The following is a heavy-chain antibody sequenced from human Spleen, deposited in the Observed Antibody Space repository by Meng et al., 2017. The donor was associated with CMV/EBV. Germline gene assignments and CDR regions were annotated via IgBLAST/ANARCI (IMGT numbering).Heavy chain of an antibody. J-gene: IGHJ4*02. CDR2: ISSSSAYI. V-gene: IGHV3-21*01. CDR3: ARDGLGYCSSISCYGLDY. CDR1: GFTFSSYW. Sequence: GGSLRLSCAASGFTFSSYWMTWVRQAPGKGLELVSSISSSSAYIYYADSVKGRFTISRDNAKNSLYLQMNSLRAEDTAVYYCARDGLGYCSSISCYGLDYWGQGTLVTVSS. D-gene: IGHD2-2*01.